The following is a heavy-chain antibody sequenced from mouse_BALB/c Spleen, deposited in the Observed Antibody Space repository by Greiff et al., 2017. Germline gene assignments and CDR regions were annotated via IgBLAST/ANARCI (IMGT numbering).Heavy chain of an antibody. Sequence: VQLQQSGAELARPGASVKLSCKASGYTFTDYYINWVKQRTGQGLEWIGEIYPGSGNTYYNEKFKGKATLTADKSSSTAYMQLSSLTSEDSAVYFCARGEYGNYYFDYWGQGTTRTVSS. V-gene: IGHV1-77*01. CDR1: GYTFTDYY. CDR3: ARGEYGNYYFDY. CDR2: IYPGSGNT. J-gene: IGHJ2*01. D-gene: IGHD2-10*02.